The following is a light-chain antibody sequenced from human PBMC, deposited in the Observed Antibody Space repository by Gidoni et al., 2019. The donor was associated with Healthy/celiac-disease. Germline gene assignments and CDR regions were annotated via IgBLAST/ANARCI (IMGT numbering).Light chain of an antibody. CDR3: QQYVHSSYI. V-gene: IGKV3-20*01. CDR2: GAS. CDR1: QSLDSSY. Sequence: EIVLTQSPGTLSLSPGERATLSCRASQSLDSSYLAWYQQNPGQAPRLLIYGASSRASGIPDRFSGSGSGADFTLTISRLEPEDFAVYYCQQYVHSSYIFGQGTKLEIK. J-gene: IGKJ2*01.